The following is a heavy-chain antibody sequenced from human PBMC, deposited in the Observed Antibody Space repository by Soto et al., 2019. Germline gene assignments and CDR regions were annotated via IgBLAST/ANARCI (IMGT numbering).Heavy chain of an antibody. J-gene: IGHJ4*02. CDR3: AKTYSFGSGSYVFYFDY. CDR1: GFTFSNYA. V-gene: IGHV3-23*01. D-gene: IGHD3-10*01. Sequence: EVQLLESGGGSVQPGGSLRLSCAASGFTFSNYAMTWVRQAPGKGLEWVSTMSGTAGNTYYADSVKGRFTISRDNSQNALYLQRNSQRAEDTAVYYCAKTYSFGSGSYVFYFDYWGQGPLVTVSS. CDR2: MSGTAGNT.